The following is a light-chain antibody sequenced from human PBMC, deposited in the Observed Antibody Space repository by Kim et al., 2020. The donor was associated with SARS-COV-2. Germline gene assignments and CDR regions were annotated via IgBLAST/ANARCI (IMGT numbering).Light chain of an antibody. V-gene: IGKV3-20*01. CDR2: GTS. J-gene: IGKJ2*01. Sequence: SVSPGERATLSCSASQSVSSNIAWYQQKPGQAPRLLIYGTSSRATGIPDRFSGSGSGTDFTLTISRLEPEDFAVYYCQQYGSSPNTFGQGTKLEI. CDR3: QQYGSSPNT. CDR1: QSVSSN.